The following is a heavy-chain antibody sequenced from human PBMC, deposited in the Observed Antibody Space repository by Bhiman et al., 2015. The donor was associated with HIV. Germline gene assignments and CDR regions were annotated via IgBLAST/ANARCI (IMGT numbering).Heavy chain of an antibody. J-gene: IGHJ4*02. D-gene: IGHD3-22*01. CDR2: ISWNSGSI. CDR1: GFTFDDYA. V-gene: IGHV3-9*01. CDR3: AKDSSGYYPHYFDY. Sequence: EVQLVESGGGLVQPGRSLRLSCAASGFTFDDYAMHWVRQAPGKGLEWVSGISWNSGSIGYADSVKGRFTISRDNAKNSLYLQMNSLRAEDTALYYCAKDSSGYYPHYFDYWGQGTLVTVSS.